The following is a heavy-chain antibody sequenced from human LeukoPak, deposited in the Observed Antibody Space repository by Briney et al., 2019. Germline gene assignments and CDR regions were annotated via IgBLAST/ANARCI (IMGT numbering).Heavy chain of an antibody. CDR1: GGSISSSNW. Sequence: ASETLSLTCAVSGGSISSSNWWSWGRQPPGKGLEWIGEIYHSGSTNYNPSLKSRVAISIDKSKNPFSLKLSSVTAADTAVYYCARGAIGIAVAGIIGNYMDVWGKGTTVTVSS. V-gene: IGHV4-4*02. D-gene: IGHD6-19*01. CDR2: IYHSGST. CDR3: ARGAIGIAVAGIIGNYMDV. J-gene: IGHJ6*03.